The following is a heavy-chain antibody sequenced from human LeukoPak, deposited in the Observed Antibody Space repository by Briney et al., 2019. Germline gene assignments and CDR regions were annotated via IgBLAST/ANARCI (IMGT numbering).Heavy chain of an antibody. V-gene: IGHV3-23*01. CDR2: ISDTGGRT. CDR1: GITLSNYG. J-gene: IGHJ4*02. Sequence: GGSLRLSCAVSGITLSNYGMTWVRQAPGKGLEWVAGISDTGGRTNYADSVKGRSTISRDNPKNTLYLQMNSLRAEDTAVYFCAKRGVVIRVILVGFHKEAYYFDSWGQGALVTVSS. CDR3: AKRGVVIRVILVGFHKEAYYFDS. D-gene: IGHD3-22*01.